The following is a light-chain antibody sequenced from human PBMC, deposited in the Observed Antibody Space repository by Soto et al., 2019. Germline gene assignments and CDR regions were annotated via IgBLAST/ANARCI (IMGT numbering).Light chain of an antibody. CDR2: AAS. CDR3: HQYGTSPWT. V-gene: IGKV3-20*01. CDR1: QSSFDTY. J-gene: IGKJ1*01. Sequence: EVVLTQSPDTLSLSPGEGATLSCRASQSSFDTYLAWFQQKPGQAPRLLIYAASTRATGIPDRFSGSRSGTDFTLTINRLEPEDAAVYYCHQYGTSPWTLGQGTKVEI.